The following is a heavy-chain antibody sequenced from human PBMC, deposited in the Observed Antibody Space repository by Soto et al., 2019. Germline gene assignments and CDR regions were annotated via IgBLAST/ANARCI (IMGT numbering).Heavy chain of an antibody. J-gene: IGHJ4*02. Sequence: PGGSLRLSCAASGFTFSSYAMSWVRQAPGKGLEWVSAISGSGGSTYYADSVKGRFTSSRDNAENSVYLQMHSLRAEDTATYYCATRAVAGTIWPYFDYWGPGTLVTVSS. V-gene: IGHV3-23*01. CDR3: ATRAVAGTIWPYFDY. D-gene: IGHD5-12*01. CDR1: GFTFSSYA. CDR2: ISGSGGST.